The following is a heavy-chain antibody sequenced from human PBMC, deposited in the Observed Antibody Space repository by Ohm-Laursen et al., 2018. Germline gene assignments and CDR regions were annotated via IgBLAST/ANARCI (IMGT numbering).Heavy chain of an antibody. D-gene: IGHD4-11*01. CDR1: GGAISSGYYY. V-gene: IGHV4-31*11. Sequence: SQTLSLTCAVSGGAISSGYYYWSWIRQHPGKGLEWIGYIYYGGSTSYNPSLKSRVTISVYTSKNQFSLDLRSVTAADTAVYYCARVTLESDDYDCWGQGTLVTVSS. J-gene: IGHJ4*02. CDR2: IYYGGST. CDR3: ARVTLESDDYDC.